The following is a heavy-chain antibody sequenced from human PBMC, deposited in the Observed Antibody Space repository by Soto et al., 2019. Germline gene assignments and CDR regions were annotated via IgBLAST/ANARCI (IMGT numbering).Heavy chain of an antibody. Sequence: GGSLRLSCAASGFTFSSYGMSWVRQAPGKGLEWVANIKQDGSEKYYVDSVKGRFTISRDNAKNSLYLQMNSLRAEDTAVYYCARGGYYGILTGSNYNWFDPWGQGTLVTVSS. CDR3: ARGGYYGILTGSNYNWFDP. CDR1: GFTFSSYG. D-gene: IGHD3-9*01. V-gene: IGHV3-7*03. J-gene: IGHJ5*02. CDR2: IKQDGSEK.